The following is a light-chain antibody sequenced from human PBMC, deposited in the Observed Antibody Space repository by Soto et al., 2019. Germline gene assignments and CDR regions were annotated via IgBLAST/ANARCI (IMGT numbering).Light chain of an antibody. V-gene: IGKV1-33*01. Sequence: DIQMNQSPFSLSASVGDRVTITCQARQDLSNYFNLYQHKPGKAPKLLIYDASNLETGVPSRFSGSGSGTDFTFTISSLQPEDIATYYCQQYDNPQFTFGPGTKVDIK. J-gene: IGKJ3*01. CDR3: QQYDNPQFT. CDR1: QDLSNY. CDR2: DAS.